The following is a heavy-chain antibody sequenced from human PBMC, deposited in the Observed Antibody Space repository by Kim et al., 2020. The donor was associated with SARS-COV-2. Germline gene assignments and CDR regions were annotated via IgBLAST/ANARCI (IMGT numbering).Heavy chain of an antibody. V-gene: IGHV3-23*01. Sequence: GGSLRLSCAASGFTFSSYAMSWVRQAPGMGLEWVSAVSGSGGSTYYADSVKGRFTISRDNSKNTLYLQMNSLRAEDTAVYFCANLGDIAAATYYAMDVWGQGTTVTVSS. CDR2: VSGSGGST. CDR3: ANLGDIAAATYYAMDV. J-gene: IGHJ6*02. CDR1: GFTFSSYA. D-gene: IGHD6-13*01.